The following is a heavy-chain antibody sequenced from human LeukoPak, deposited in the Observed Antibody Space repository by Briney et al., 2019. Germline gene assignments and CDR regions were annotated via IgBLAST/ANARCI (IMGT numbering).Heavy chain of an antibody. CDR1: GFTFSTYA. CDR3: AKDQAVIIKYYFDY. V-gene: IGHV3-23*01. J-gene: IGHJ4*02. Sequence: GGSLRLSCAASGFTFSTYAMSWVSQAPGKGLEWVSAVSASGGNTYYADPVKGRCTISRDNSKNTLCLQLNSLKAEDTAVYYCAKDQAVIIKYYFDYWGQGTLVTVSS. D-gene: IGHD3-3*01. CDR2: VSASGGNT.